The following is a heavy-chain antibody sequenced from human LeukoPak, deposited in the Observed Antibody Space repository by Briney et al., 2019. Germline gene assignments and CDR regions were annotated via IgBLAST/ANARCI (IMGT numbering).Heavy chain of an antibody. CDR2: IGSSGSPI. D-gene: IGHD4-17*01. Sequence: GGSLRLSCAASGFTFSDYYMSWIRQAPGKGLEWVSYIGSSGSPIYYADSVRGRFTISRDNAKNSLFLRVNSLRAEDTAVYYCARPPTVTTAGYYFGYWGQGTLVTVSS. CDR3: ARPPTVTTAGYYFGY. V-gene: IGHV3-11*04. J-gene: IGHJ4*02. CDR1: GFTFSDYY.